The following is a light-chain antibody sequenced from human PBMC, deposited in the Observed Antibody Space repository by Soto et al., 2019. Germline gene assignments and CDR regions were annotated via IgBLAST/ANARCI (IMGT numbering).Light chain of an antibody. J-gene: IGKJ4*01. Sequence: EIVLTQSPGTLSLSPGERATLSCRASQSVTSTYLTWFQQKPGQAPRLLIYGASIRATGIPDRFSGSGSGTDFTLTISRLEPEDFAVYYCQQCDTSPLTFGGGTKVEIK. CDR1: QSVTSTY. V-gene: IGKV3-20*01. CDR3: QQCDTSPLT. CDR2: GAS.